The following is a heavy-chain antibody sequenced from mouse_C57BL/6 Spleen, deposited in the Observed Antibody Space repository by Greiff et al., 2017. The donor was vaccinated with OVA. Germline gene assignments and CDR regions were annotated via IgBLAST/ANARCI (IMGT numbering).Heavy chain of an antibody. V-gene: IGHV5-9-1*02. D-gene: IGHD1-1*01. CDR3: TRMSITTDYFDY. CDR1: GFTFSSYA. Sequence: EVKVEESGEGLVKPGGSLKLSCAASGFTFSSYAMSWVRQTPEKRLEWVAYISSGGDYIYYADTVKGRFTISRDNARNTLYLQMSSLKSEDTAMYYCTRMSITTDYFDYWGQGTTLTVSS. CDR2: ISSGGDYI. J-gene: IGHJ2*01.